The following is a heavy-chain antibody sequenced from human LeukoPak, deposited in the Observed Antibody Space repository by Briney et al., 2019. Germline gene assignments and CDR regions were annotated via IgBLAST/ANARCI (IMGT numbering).Heavy chain of an antibody. CDR3: AKSVVVITFRFDD. Sequence: GGSLRLSCAASGFTFSSYAMHWVRQAPGKGLEWVAVISYDGSNKYYADSVKGRFTISRDNSKNTLYLQMNSLRADDTAVYYCAKSVVVITFRFDDWGQGALVTVSS. D-gene: IGHD2-15*01. J-gene: IGHJ4*02. CDR2: ISYDGSNK. CDR1: GFTFSSYA. V-gene: IGHV3-30*04.